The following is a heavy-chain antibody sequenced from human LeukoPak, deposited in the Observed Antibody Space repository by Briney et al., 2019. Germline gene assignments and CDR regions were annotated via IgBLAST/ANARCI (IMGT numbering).Heavy chain of an antibody. J-gene: IGHJ4*02. D-gene: IGHD3-10*01. Sequence: GGSLRLSCVASGFTFSSYWMTWVRQAPGKGLEWVANIKTDGSQIYYVDSVKGRFTISRDNAKNSLYLQMNSLRAEDTAVYYCAKDKRLLLLWFGELLSWGQGTLVTVSS. CDR1: GFTFSSYW. CDR3: AKDKRLLLLWFGELLS. CDR2: IKTDGSQI. V-gene: IGHV3-7*01.